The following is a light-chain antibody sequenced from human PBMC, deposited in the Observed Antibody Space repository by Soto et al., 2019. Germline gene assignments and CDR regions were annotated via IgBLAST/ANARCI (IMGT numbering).Light chain of an antibody. CDR3: QQTRSCPLT. Sequence: DIHVTQSPSSVSASVGDRVTITCRASQAITSWLAWYQQKPGRAPKLLIYSASSLQSGSPSRFTGSGSGTDFTLTITSLQPDDAAVYYCQQTRSCPLTFGGGTKVEI. J-gene: IGKJ4*01. CDR1: QAITSW. CDR2: SAS. V-gene: IGKV1-12*01.